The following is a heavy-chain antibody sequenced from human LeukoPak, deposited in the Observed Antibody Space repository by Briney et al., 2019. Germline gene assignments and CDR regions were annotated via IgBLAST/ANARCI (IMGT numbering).Heavy chain of an antibody. CDR2: ICYSGST. D-gene: IGHD3-10*01. CDR1: GGSISSYY. CDR3: ARSRGVIGARGWFDP. V-gene: IGHV4-59*01. Sequence: SETLSLTCTVSGGSISSYYWSWVRQPPGKGLEWIGYICYSGSTNYNPSLKSRVTISVDTSKNQFSLKLSSVTAADTAVYYCARSRGVIGARGWFDPWGQGTLVTVSS. J-gene: IGHJ5*02.